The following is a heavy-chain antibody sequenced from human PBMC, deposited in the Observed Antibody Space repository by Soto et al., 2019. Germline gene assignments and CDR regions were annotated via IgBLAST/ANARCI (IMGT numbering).Heavy chain of an antibody. Sequence: QVQLQQSGPGLVKPSQTLSLTCAISGDSVSSNSAAWNWIRQSPSRGLEWLGRTYYRSKWYNDYAVSVKSQITTNPDTSKTQFSLHLNSVSHEDTAVYYCARGGGPHKDSSSWPFDYWGQGTLVTVSS. D-gene: IGHD6-13*01. V-gene: IGHV6-1*01. CDR1: GDSVSSNSAA. CDR3: ARGGGPHKDSSSWPFDY. CDR2: TYYRSKWYN. J-gene: IGHJ4*02.